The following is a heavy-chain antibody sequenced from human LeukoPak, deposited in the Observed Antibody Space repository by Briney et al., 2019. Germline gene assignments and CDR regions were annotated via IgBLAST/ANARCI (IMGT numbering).Heavy chain of an antibody. CDR2: ISSSSSYI. Sequence: PGGSLRLSCAASGFTFSSYSMNWVRQAPGKGLEWVSSISSSSSYIYYADSVKGRFTISRDNAKNSLYLQMNSLRAEDTAVYYCARTTGSYYSNWFDPWGQGTLVTVSS. CDR1: GFTFSSYS. D-gene: IGHD3-10*01. V-gene: IGHV3-21*01. J-gene: IGHJ5*02. CDR3: ARTTGSYYSNWFDP.